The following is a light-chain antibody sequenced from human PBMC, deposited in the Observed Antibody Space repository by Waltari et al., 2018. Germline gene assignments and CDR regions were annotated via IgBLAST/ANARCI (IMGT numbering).Light chain of an antibody. J-gene: IGLJ3*02. CDR2: KIN. CDR3: LVYMGSGIWV. V-gene: IGLV8-61*01. Sequence: QTVVTQEPSLSVSPGGTVTLTCALSSGSVSTTSYVSWYQQTPGQAPRTLVYKINSRSSGVPDRFSGSILENKAALTITGAQADDESDYYCLVYMGSGIWVFGGGTKLTVL. CDR1: SGSVSTTSY.